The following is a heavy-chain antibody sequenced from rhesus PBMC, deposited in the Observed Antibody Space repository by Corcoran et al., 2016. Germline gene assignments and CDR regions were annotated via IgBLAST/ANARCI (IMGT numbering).Heavy chain of an antibody. CDR3: ARMAAAGIGY. D-gene: IGHD6-25*01. Sequence: QLQLQESGPGLVKPSETLSLTCAVSGGSISGYGWSWIRQPPGKGLEWIGRIDSSWGTDYNPSLKSRVTISRDTSKNQFSLKLSSVTAADTAVYYCARMAAAGIGYWGQGVLVTVSS. J-gene: IGHJ4*01. V-gene: IGHV4-160*01. CDR1: GGSISGYG. CDR2: IDSSWGT.